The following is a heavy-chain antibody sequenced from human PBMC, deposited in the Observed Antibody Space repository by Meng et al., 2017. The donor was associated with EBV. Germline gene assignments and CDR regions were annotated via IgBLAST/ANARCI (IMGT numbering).Heavy chain of an antibody. J-gene: IGHJ4*02. CDR1: GFTFSSYW. CDR3: SRDLAGPFDD. CDR2: INSDGSST. V-gene: IGHV3-74*01. Sequence: VQLVESGGGLVQPGGSLRLSCAASGFTFSSYWMHWVRQAPGKGLVWVSRINSDGSSTSYADSVKGRFIISRDNTRNTLYLQMNSLRDEDTAVYFCSRDLAGPFDDWGQGTLVTVSS.